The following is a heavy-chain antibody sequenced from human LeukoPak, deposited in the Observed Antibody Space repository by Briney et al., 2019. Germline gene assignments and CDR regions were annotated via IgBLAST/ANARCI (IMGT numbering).Heavy chain of an antibody. CDR2: IYTSGST. V-gene: IGHV4-61*02. Sequence: SQTLSLTCTVCGDSISSGSYYWSWIRQPAGKGLEWIGRIYTSGSTNYNPSLQSRVTISVDTSKNQFSLKLSSVTAADTAVYYCAAAGGASYYYYGMDVWGQGTTVTVSS. J-gene: IGHJ6*02. CDR3: AAAGGASYYYYGMDV. CDR1: GDSISSGSYY. D-gene: IGHD6-13*01.